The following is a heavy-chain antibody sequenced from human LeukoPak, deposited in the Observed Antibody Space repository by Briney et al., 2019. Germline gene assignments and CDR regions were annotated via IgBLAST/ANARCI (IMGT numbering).Heavy chain of an antibody. CDR2: IKDDGSEK. V-gene: IGHV3-7*04. D-gene: IGHD1-14*01. J-gene: IGHJ4*02. Sequence: RGGSLSLSCVGSGFTYSSYWMSWVRQAPGKGLEWVAKIKDDGSEKYSVDSIKGRFTISRDNAKNLLDLQMRSLRAEDTVVYYWARVRIDYWGQGTLVTVSS. CDR1: GFTYSSYW. CDR3: ARVRIDY.